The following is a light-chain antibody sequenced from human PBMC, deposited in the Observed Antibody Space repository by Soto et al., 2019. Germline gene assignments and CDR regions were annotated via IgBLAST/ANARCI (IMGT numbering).Light chain of an antibody. CDR2: EIS. Sequence: QSVLTQPPSASGSPGQSVTISCTGTSSDVGGYNYVSWYQQHPGKAPKLILYEISERPSGVPDRFSGSKSGNTASLTVSGLQAEDEADYYCSSYAGNNNCVFGNGTKVTVL. CDR1: SSDVGGYNY. CDR3: SSYAGNNNCV. V-gene: IGLV2-8*01. J-gene: IGLJ1*01.